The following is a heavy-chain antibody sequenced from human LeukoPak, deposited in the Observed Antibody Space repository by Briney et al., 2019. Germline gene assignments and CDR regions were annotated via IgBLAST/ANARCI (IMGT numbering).Heavy chain of an antibody. CDR2: ISSNSSHT. Sequence: GGSLRLSCAASGFTFSSYRMNWVRQAPGKGQEWVSLISSNSSHTYNADSVKGRFTISRDNAKNSLYLEMNSLRVEDTAVYYCARTRDGYNFGPFDCWGQGTLVTVSS. J-gene: IGHJ4*02. CDR3: ARTRDGYNFGPFDC. CDR1: GFTFSSYR. V-gene: IGHV3-21*01. D-gene: IGHD5-24*01.